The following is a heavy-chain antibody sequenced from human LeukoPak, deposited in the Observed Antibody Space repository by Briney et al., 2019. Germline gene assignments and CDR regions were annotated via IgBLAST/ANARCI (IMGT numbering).Heavy chain of an antibody. Sequence: SETLSLTCTVSGGSISSGDYYWSWIRQPPGKGLEWIGYIYYSGSTYYNPSLKSRVTISVDTSKNQCSLKLSSVTAADTAVYYCARASNIVVVVAATPPLKYYFDYWGQGTLVTVSS. D-gene: IGHD2-15*01. J-gene: IGHJ4*02. CDR1: GGSISSGDYY. V-gene: IGHV4-30-4*01. CDR2: IYYSGST. CDR3: ARASNIVVVVAATPPLKYYFDY.